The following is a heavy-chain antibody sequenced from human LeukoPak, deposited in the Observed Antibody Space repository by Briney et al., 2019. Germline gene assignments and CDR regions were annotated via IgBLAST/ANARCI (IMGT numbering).Heavy chain of an antibody. CDR2: INAGNANT. J-gene: IGHJ4*02. CDR1: GYTFTNYA. D-gene: IGHD2-2*01. V-gene: IGHV1-3*01. CDR3: ALQNCSSTSCYWALDY. Sequence: ASVKVSCKAFGYTFTNYAMHWVRQAPGQRLEWMGWINAGNANTRYSQKFQGRVTITRDTSASTAYMELSSLRSEDTAVYYCALQNCSSTSCYWALDYWGQGTLVTVSS.